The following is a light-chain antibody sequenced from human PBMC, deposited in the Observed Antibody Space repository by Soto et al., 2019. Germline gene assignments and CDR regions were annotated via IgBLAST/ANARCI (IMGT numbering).Light chain of an antibody. CDR2: DAS. V-gene: IGKV1-33*01. CDR1: QDISHY. J-gene: IGKJ2*01. Sequence: DIQMTQSPSSLSASVGDRVTITCQASQDISHYLNWYQQKPGKAPKLLIYDASNLQTGVPSRFSGSGSGTDFTFTISSLQPEDIATYYCQQYDNFPLLYTFGQGTKLEI. CDR3: QQYDNFPLLYT.